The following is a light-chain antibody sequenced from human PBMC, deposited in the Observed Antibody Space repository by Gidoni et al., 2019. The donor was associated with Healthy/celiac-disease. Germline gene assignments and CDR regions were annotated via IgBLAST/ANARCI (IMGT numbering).Light chain of an antibody. Sequence: DIVKTHSPPPLPVTPGEPASIPWRSSQSPLHSNGYNYLDWYLQKPGQSPQLLIYLGSNRASGVPDRFSGSGSGTDFTLKISRVEAEDVGVYYCMQALQTTWTFGQGTKLEIK. CDR2: LGS. CDR1: QSPLHSNGYNY. CDR3: MQALQTTWT. J-gene: IGKJ1*01. V-gene: IGKV2-28*01.